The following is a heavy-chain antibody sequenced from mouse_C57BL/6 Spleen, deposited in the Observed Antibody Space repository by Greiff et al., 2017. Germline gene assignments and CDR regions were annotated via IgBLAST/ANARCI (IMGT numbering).Heavy chain of an antibody. D-gene: IGHD1-3*01. CDR2: IYPGNSDT. CDR1: GYTFTSYW. V-gene: IGHV1-5*01. J-gene: IGHJ2*01. CDR3: TSARGFELTFPDY. Sequence: EVQLQQSGTVLARPGASVKMSCKTSGYTFTSYWMHWVKQRPGQGLEWIGAIYPGNSDTSYNQKFKGKAKLTAVTSASTAYMELSSLTNEDSAVYYCTSARGFELTFPDYWGQGTTLTVSS.